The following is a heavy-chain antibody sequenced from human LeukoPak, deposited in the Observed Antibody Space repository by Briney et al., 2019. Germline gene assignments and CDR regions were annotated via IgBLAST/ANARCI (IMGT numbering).Heavy chain of an antibody. CDR2: ISSSSSYI. Sequence: GGSLRLSCAASGFTFSSYGMHWVRQAPGKGLEWVSSISSSSSYIYYADSVKGRFTISRDNAKNSLYLQMNSLRAEDTAVYYCARGKGYPYYFDYWGQGTLVTVSS. CDR1: GFTFSSYG. D-gene: IGHD1-1*01. J-gene: IGHJ4*02. V-gene: IGHV3-21*01. CDR3: ARGKGYPYYFDY.